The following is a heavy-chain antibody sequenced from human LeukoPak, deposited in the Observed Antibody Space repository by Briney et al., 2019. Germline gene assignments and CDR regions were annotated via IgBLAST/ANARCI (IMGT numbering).Heavy chain of an antibody. CDR2: ISGSGGST. Sequence: GSLKLSFATSGFTFSSYAMSWVRPAPGKGLEWVSGISGSGGSTFYADSVKGRFTISRDNSKNTLYLQVNSLRAEDTAVYYCAKDHYDILTGYYPPKNWGQGTPVTVSS. CDR1: GFTFSSYA. V-gene: IGHV3-23*01. J-gene: IGHJ4*02. CDR3: AKDHYDILTGYYPPKN. D-gene: IGHD3-9*01.